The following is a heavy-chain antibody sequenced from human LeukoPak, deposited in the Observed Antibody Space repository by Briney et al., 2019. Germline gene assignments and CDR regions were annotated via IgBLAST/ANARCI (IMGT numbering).Heavy chain of an antibody. D-gene: IGHD1-26*01. J-gene: IGHJ4*02. V-gene: IGHV4-61*10. CDR2: IYTSGTT. CDR3: ARLSGSYRDY. CDR1: GGSVRRGNYY. Sequence: SETLSLTCTVSGGSVRRGNYYWTWIRQPAGSGLEWIGRIYTSGTTDYNPSLKSRVTISVDTSKNQFSLKLSSVTAADTAVYYCARLSGSYRDYWGQGTLVTVSS.